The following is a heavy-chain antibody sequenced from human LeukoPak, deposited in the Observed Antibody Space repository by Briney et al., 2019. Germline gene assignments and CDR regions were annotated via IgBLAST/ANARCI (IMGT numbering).Heavy chain of an antibody. J-gene: IGHJ5*02. CDR3: ARHLLTMIQGAKSVSPSRNWFDP. Sequence: PSETLSLTCTVSRGSISDSNYYWGWIRQPPGKGLEWIVSVSYSGSTLFSPSLKSQVTMSVDASKNQFSLKLTSVTTADTAVYYCARHLLTMIQGAKSVSPSRNWFDPWGQGTLVTVSS. CDR1: RGSISDSNYY. V-gene: IGHV4-39*01. D-gene: IGHD3-10*01. CDR2: VSYSGST.